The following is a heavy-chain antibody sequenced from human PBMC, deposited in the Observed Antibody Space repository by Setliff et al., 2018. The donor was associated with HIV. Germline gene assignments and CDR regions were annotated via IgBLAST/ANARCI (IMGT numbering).Heavy chain of an antibody. CDR1: GYSFTDFW. CDR2: FYPGDFDT. D-gene: IGHD6-19*01. CDR3: ARHFSVAGDAFDV. V-gene: IGHV5-51*01. J-gene: IGHJ3*01. Sequence: GESLKISCKGSGYSFTDFWIGWVRQMPGKGLEWMGIFYPGDFDTRYSPSFEGQVTMSAEKSISTAYLRWSSLKASDTAIYYCARHFSVAGDAFDVWGQGTMV.